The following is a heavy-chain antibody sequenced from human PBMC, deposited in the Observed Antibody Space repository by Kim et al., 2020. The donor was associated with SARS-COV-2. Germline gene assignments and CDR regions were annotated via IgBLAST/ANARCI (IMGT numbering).Heavy chain of an antibody. V-gene: IGHV4-31*03. CDR3: ANMAGGAYYFDY. Sequence: SETLSLTCTVSGGSISSGGYYWSWIRQHPGKGLEWIGYIYYSGSTYYNPSLKSRVTISVDTSKNQFSLKLSSVTAADTAVYYCANMAGGAYYFDYWGQGTLVTVSS. CDR2: IYYSGST. CDR1: GGSISSGGYY. D-gene: IGHD3-10*01. J-gene: IGHJ4*02.